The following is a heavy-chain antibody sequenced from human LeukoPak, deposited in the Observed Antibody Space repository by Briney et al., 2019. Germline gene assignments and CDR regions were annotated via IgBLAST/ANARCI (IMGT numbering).Heavy chain of an antibody. D-gene: IGHD2-21*01. CDR3: ARSYGDYLNFDY. CDR1: GRSITRFY. V-gene: IGHV4-59*01. J-gene: IGHJ4*02. Sequence: SETLSLTCALSGRSITRFYWGLLPQAPRKGLEWNGYIYHSGSTNCNPSLKSRVTISVDTSKNQFSLNLTSVTAADTAMYYCARSYGDYLNFDYWGQGSLVTVSS. CDR2: IYHSGST.